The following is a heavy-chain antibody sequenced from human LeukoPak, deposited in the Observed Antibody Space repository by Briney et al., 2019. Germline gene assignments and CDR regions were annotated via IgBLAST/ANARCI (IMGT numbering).Heavy chain of an antibody. CDR2: INPSGGRT. V-gene: IGHV1-46*01. Sequence: ASVTVSCKTSGYTFTSNYIHWVRQAPGQGLEWMGVINPSGGRTSYAQKFQGRVTMTRDMSTSTVYMELSSLRSEDTAVYYCARDPKDDSSGYYYFDYWGQGTLVTVSS. D-gene: IGHD3-22*01. J-gene: IGHJ4*02. CDR3: ARDPKDDSSGYYYFDY. CDR1: GYTFTSNY.